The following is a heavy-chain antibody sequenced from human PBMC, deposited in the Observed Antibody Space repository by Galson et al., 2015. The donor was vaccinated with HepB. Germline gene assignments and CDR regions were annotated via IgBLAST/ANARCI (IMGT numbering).Heavy chain of an antibody. CDR2: ISSSGSTI. V-gene: IGHV3-48*03. Sequence: SLRLSCAASGFTFSSYEMNWARQAPGKGLEWVSYISSSGSTIYYADSVKGRFTISRDNAKNSLYLQMNSLRAEDTAVYYCAIGPYDSSGYYWAHWGQGTLVTVSS. J-gene: IGHJ1*01. D-gene: IGHD3-22*01. CDR1: GFTFSSYE. CDR3: AIGPYDSSGYYWAH.